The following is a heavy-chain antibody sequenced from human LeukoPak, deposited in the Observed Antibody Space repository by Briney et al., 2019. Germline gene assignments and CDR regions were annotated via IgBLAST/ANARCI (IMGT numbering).Heavy chain of an antibody. CDR2: ISAYNGNT. CDR3: ARHYSSSWYGDY. CDR1: VYTFTSYG. V-gene: IGHV1-18*01. J-gene: IGHJ4*02. D-gene: IGHD6-13*01. Sequence: GASVKVSCKASVYTFTSYGISWVRQAPAQGLQWMGWISAYNGNTNHAQKLQGRVTMTTDTSTSTAYMELRSLRSDHTAVHYRARHYSSSWYGDYWGQGTLVTVSS.